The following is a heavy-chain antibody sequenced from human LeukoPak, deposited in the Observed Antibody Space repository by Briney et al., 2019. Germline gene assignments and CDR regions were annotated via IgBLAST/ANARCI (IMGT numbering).Heavy chain of an antibody. J-gene: IGHJ6*02. V-gene: IGHV4-59*08. D-gene: IGHD3-16*01. CDR1: GASISSYH. Sequence: SETLSLTCTVSGASISSYHWNWIRQPPGKGLKWIGYIYYSGSTNYNPSLKSRVTISVDTSKNQFSLKLSSVTAADTAVYYCARHLRGGATTGMDVWGQGTMVTVSS. CDR2: IYYSGST. CDR3: ARHLRGGATTGMDV.